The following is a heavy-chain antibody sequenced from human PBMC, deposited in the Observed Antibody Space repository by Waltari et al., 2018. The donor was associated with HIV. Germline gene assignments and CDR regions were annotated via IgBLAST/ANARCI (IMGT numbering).Heavy chain of an antibody. J-gene: IGHJ4*02. D-gene: IGHD3-10*01. CDR3: ASVTDSGTALAN. Sequence: QVHLVQSGAEVKKPGSSVRVSCKTSGFTFHAYFFYWVRQAPGRALEWVGMINPNSRETKSAQRLEGRVTLTRDLSTSTGYMEWSRLTPDDTAVYYCASVTDSGTALANWGQGTLISVSS. CDR2: INPNSRET. V-gene: IGHV1-2*02. CDR1: GFTFHAYF.